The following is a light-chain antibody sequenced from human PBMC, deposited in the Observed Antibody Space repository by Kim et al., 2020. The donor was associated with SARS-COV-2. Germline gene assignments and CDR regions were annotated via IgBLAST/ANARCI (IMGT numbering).Light chain of an antibody. CDR2: GAS. V-gene: IGKV3-15*01. CDR1: QSISTN. J-gene: IGKJ2*01. CDR3: QQYDNWPPLT. Sequence: VSPGERATLSGRASQSISTNLAWYQQKPGQAPRLLIYGASTSATDIPARFSGSGSGTEFTLTISSLQSEDFAVYYCQQYDNWPPLTFGQGTKLEI.